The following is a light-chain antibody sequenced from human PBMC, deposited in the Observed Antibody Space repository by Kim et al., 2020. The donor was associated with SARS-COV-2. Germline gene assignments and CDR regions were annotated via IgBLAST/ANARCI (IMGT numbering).Light chain of an antibody. CDR3: HQYNNWPPT. V-gene: IGKV3-15*01. Sequence: EIVMTQSPATLSVSPGERATLSCRASQNVITSLAWYQRKPGQAPRLLIYGAFTRATGIPARFSGSGSGTDFTLTISSLQSEDFAVYYCHQYNNWPPTFGQGTKVDIK. CDR1: QNVITS. CDR2: GAF. J-gene: IGKJ1*01.